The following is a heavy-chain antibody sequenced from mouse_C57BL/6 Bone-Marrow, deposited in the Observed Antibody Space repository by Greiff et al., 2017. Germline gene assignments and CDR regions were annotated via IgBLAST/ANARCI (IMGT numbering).Heavy chain of an antibody. V-gene: IGHV5-12*01. CDR1: GFTFSDYY. CDR2: ISNGGGST. D-gene: IGHD2-4*01. Sequence: EVQGVESGGGLVQPGGSLKLSCAASGFTFSDYYMYWVRQTPEKRLEWVAYISNGGGSTYYPDTVKGRFTISRDNAKNTLYLQMSRLKSEDTAMYYCARSLYDYDVAYWGQGTLVTVSA. CDR3: ARSLYDYDVAY. J-gene: IGHJ3*01.